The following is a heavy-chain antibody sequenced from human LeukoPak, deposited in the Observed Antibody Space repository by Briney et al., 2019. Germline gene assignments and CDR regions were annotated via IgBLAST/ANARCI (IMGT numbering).Heavy chain of an antibody. CDR2: INGDGDDT. V-gene: IGHV3-43*01. CDR3: AKVRSVFGANCFDY. J-gene: IGHJ4*02. CDR1: GFTFHDYT. Sequence: PGGSLRLSCAASGFTFHDYTMHWVRQRPGKGLEWVSLINGDGDDTYYPDSVKGRFTISRDNSANTLYLELDSLTVEDTAVYYCAKVRSVFGANCFDYWGQGTLDTVSS. D-gene: IGHD3-3*01.